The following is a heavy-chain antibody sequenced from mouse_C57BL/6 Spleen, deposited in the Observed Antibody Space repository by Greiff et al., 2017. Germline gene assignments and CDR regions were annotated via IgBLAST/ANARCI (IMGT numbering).Heavy chain of an antibody. CDR2: ISYSGST. CDR3: ARTSATDYFDY. Sequence: DVKLVESGPGMVKPSQSLSLTCTVTGYSITSGYDWHWIRHFPGNKLEWMGYISYSGSTNYNPSLKSRISITHDTSKNHFFLKLNSVTTEDTATYYCARTSATDYFDYWGQGTTLTVSS. CDR1: GYSITSGYD. J-gene: IGHJ2*01. V-gene: IGHV3-1*01. D-gene: IGHD6-1*01.